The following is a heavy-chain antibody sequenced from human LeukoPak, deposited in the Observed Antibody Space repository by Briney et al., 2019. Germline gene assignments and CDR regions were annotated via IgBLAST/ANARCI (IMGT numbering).Heavy chain of an antibody. J-gene: IGHJ4*02. CDR1: GYTFTGYY. CDR3: ARAVGYYDSSGYLDY. V-gene: IGHV1-2*02. CDR2: INPNSGGT. D-gene: IGHD3-22*01. Sequence: ASVKVSCKASGYTFTGYYMHWVRQAPGQGLEWMGWINPNSGGTNYAQKFQGRDTMTRDTSISTAYMELSRLRSDDTAVYYCARAVGYYDSSGYLDYWGQGTLVTVSS.